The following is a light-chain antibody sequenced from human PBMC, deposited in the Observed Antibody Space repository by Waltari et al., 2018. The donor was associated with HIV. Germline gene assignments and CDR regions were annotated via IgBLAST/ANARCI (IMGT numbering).Light chain of an antibody. CDR3: LQYAKSPRT. CDR1: QTFSGSY. Sequence: IVLKPSPGPLSLSPGETATLSCRARQTFSGSYLAWYQQKPGQAPKLLIYGASSRATGIPDRFSGSGSGTDFTLTISRLEAEDFAVYYCLQYAKSPRTFGQGTKVEIK. V-gene: IGKV3-20*01. J-gene: IGKJ1*01. CDR2: GAS.